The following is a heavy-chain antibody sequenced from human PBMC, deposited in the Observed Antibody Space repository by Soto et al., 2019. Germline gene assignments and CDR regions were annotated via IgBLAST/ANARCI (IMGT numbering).Heavy chain of an antibody. J-gene: IGHJ4*02. CDR1: GYTLTELS. V-gene: IGHV1-24*01. D-gene: IGHD3-3*01. Sequence: QVQLVQSGAEVKKPGASVKVSCKVSGYTLTELSMHWVRQAPGKGLEWMGGFDPEDGETIYAQKFQGRVTMIDDTSADADYMELSRLKSEDTAVYYCATPSYGRLRFLEWFPPTEWGQGTLVTVSS. CDR3: ATPSYGRLRFLEWFPPTE. CDR2: FDPEDGET.